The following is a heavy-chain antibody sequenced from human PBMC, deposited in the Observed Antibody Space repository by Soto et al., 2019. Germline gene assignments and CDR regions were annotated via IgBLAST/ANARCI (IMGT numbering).Heavy chain of an antibody. CDR2: TNEDGSTI. CDR3: TREMGGGGGY. V-gene: IGHV3-74*01. J-gene: IGHJ4*02. D-gene: IGHD3-16*01. CDR1: EFTFSSYW. Sequence: EVQLVESGGGLVQPGGSLRLSCADSEFTFSSYWMHCVRQAPGKGLVWVSRTNEDGSTINYADSVKGRFTICRDNAKNRWYMEMNRLRAEDMVVYYGTREMGGGGGYWGPGTLVTVSS.